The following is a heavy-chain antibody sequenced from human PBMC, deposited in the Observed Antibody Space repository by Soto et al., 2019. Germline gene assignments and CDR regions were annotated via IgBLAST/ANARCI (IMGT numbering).Heavy chain of an antibody. Sequence: ETLSLTCTVSGGSISSYYWSWIRQPPGKGLEWIGYIYYSGSTNYNPSLKSRVTISVDTSKNQFSLKLSSVTAADTAVYYCAREGYSYGSTNWFDPWGQGTLVTVSS. D-gene: IGHD5-18*01. CDR3: AREGYSYGSTNWFDP. V-gene: IGHV4-59*01. CDR2: IYYSGST. CDR1: GGSISSYY. J-gene: IGHJ5*02.